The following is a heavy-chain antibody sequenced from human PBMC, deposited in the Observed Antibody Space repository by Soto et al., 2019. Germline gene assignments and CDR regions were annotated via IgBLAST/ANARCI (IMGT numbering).Heavy chain of an antibody. CDR3: ARDQLLREYYYGMDV. Sequence: GASVKVSCKASGYTFTSYYMHWVRQAPGQGLEWMGIINPSGGSTSYAQKFQGRVTMTRDTSTSTVYMELSSLRSEDTAVYYCARDQLLREYYYGMDVWGQGTTVTVSS. V-gene: IGHV1-46*03. D-gene: IGHD2-2*01. J-gene: IGHJ6*02. CDR1: GYTFTSYY. CDR2: INPSGGST.